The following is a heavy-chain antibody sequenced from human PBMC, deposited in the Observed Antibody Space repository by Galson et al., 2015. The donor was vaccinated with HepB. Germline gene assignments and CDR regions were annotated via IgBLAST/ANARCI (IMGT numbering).Heavy chain of an antibody. CDR3: AKGRPERPPEHRGYDLPDY. J-gene: IGHJ4*02. D-gene: IGHD5-12*01. CDR2: IGVNDGSI. CDR1: GFTFSSYA. V-gene: IGHV3-23*01. Sequence: SLRLSCAASGFTFSSYAMNWVRQAPGKGLEWVSGIGVNDGSIYYANSVKGRFTISRDNSKNTLYLQVNSLRVEYTAIYYCAKGRPERPPEHRGYDLPDYWGQGTLVTVSS.